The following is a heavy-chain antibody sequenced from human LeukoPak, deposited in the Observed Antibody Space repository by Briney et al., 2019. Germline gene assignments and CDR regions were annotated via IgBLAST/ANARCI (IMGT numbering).Heavy chain of an antibody. CDR3: ARDRRTPNWFDP. CDR1: GYTFTSYG. V-gene: IGHV1-18*01. CDR2: ISAYNGNT. Sequence: ASVKVSCKASGYTFTSYGIIWVRQAPGQGLEWMGWISAYNGNTNYAQKLQGRVTMTTDTSTSTAYMELRSLRSDDTAVYYCARDRRTPNWFDPWGQGTLVTVSS. J-gene: IGHJ5*02.